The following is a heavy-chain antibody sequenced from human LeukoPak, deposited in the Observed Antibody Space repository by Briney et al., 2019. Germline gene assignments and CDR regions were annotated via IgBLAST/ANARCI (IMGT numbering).Heavy chain of an antibody. J-gene: IGHJ4*02. D-gene: IGHD3-3*01. CDR1: GGSISSYY. CDR2: IYYSGGT. V-gene: IGHV4-59*01. CDR3: ARGGGITIFGVVPDY. Sequence: SETLSLTCTVSGGSISSYYWSWIRQPPGKGLEWIGYIYYSGGTNYNPSLKSRVTISVDTSKNQFSLKLSSVTAADTAVYYCARGGGITIFGVVPDYWGQGTLVTVSS.